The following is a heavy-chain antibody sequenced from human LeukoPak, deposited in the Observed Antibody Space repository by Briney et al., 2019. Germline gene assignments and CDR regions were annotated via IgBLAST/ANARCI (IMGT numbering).Heavy chain of an antibody. D-gene: IGHD3-22*01. Sequence: SETLSLTCAVYGGSFSGYYWSWIRQPPGKGLEWIAYTYYSGSPYYNPSLKSRVTMSADTSKNQLSLKLSSVTAADTAVYYCARPYYYDSRIDPWGQGILVTVSS. CDR1: GGSFSGYY. J-gene: IGHJ5*02. CDR3: ARPYYYDSRIDP. V-gene: IGHV4-34*01. CDR2: TYYSGSP.